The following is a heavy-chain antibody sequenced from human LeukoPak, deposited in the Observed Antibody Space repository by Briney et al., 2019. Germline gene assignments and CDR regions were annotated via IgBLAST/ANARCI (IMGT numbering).Heavy chain of an antibody. V-gene: IGHV1-2*02. Sequence: ASAKVSCKASGYTFTGYYMHWVRQAPGQGLEWMGWINPNSGGTNYAQKFQGRVTMTRDTSISTAYMELSRLRSDDTAVYYCARGAKYCSGGSCYDYWGQGTLVTVSS. D-gene: IGHD2-15*01. CDR1: GYTFTGYY. CDR2: INPNSGGT. J-gene: IGHJ4*02. CDR3: ARGAKYCSGGSCYDY.